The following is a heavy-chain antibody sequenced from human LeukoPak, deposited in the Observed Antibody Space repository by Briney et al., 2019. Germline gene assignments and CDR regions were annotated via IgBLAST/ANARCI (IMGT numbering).Heavy chain of an antibody. Sequence: SETLSLTCTVSGGSISGYYWTWIRQPAGKGLEWIGRIFSSGSTNYNPSLKSRVTMSVDTSKNQFSLKVSSVTAADTALYYRARVLHGDYKYYFDYWGQGTLVTVSS. CDR3: ARVLHGDYKYYFDY. J-gene: IGHJ4*02. CDR1: GGSISGYY. D-gene: IGHD4-17*01. CDR2: IFSSGST. V-gene: IGHV4-4*07.